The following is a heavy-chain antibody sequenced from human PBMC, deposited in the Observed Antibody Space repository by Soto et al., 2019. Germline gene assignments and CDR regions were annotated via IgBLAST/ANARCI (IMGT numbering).Heavy chain of an antibody. CDR1: GFTVSNSY. CDR3: ARGFQSSFGY. V-gene: IGHV3-53*01. CDR2: IYSGGST. J-gene: IGHJ4*02. D-gene: IGHD2-21*01. Sequence: PGRSLRLSCAASGFTVSNSYMSWVRQAPGKGLEWVSVIYSGGSTYYADSVKGRFTISRDSSKNTLYLQMNSLRAEDTAVYYCARGFQSSFGYWGQGTLVTVSS.